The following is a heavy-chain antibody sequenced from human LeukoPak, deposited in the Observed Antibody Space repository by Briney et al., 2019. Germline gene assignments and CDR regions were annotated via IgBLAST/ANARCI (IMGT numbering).Heavy chain of an antibody. CDR2: ISYDGSNK. CDR1: GFTFSSYA. CDR3: ARNQREYNWFDP. J-gene: IGHJ5*02. D-gene: IGHD1-14*01. V-gene: IGHV3-30*04. Sequence: GGSLRLSCAASGFTFSSYAMHWVRQAPGKGLEWVAVISYDGSNKYYADSVKGRFTISRDNSKNTLYLQMNSLRAEDTAVYYCARNQREYNWFDPWGQGTLVTVSS.